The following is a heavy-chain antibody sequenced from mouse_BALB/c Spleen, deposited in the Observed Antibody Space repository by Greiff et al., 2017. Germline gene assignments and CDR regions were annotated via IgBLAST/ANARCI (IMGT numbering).Heavy chain of an antibody. CDR2: ISSGGSYT. V-gene: IGHV5-6*01. Sequence: EVKLVESGGDLVKPGGSLKLSCAASGFTFSSYGMSWVRQTPDKRLEWVATISSGGSYTYYPDSVKGRFTISRDNAKNTLYLQMSSLKSEDTAMYYCAIEGTGTFDYWGQGTTLTVSS. CDR3: AIEGTGTFDY. D-gene: IGHD4-1*01. CDR1: GFTFSSYG. J-gene: IGHJ2*01.